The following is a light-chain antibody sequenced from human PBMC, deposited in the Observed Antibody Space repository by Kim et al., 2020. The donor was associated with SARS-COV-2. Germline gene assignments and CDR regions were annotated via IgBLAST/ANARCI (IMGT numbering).Light chain of an antibody. J-gene: IGLJ2*01. Sequence: GPWSTLSCSGSISNTCSNLVFCYPHLPGTAPKLLIYTYDPRPSGVPPRFAGSKSVSSASLTIRGLQSEAEADYYCPACVPSLNVVVFGRGPQLTVL. V-gene: IGLV1-44*01. CDR2: TYD. CDR3: PACVPSLNVVV. CDR1: ISNTCSNL.